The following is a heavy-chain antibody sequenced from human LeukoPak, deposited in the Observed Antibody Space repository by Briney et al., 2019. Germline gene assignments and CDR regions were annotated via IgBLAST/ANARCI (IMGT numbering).Heavy chain of an antibody. Sequence: GGSLRLSCAASGFTFSSYAMSWVHQAPGKGLEWVSAISGSGGSTYYADSVKGRFTISRDNSKNTLYLQMNSLRAEDPAVYYCAKDCGIAVAEYYFDYWGQGTLVTVSS. CDR1: GFTFSSYA. J-gene: IGHJ4*02. CDR2: ISGSGGST. D-gene: IGHD6-19*01. CDR3: AKDCGIAVAEYYFDY. V-gene: IGHV3-23*01.